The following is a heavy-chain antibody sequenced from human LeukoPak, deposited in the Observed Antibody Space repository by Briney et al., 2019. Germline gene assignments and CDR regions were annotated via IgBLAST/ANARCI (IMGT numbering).Heavy chain of an antibody. CDR1: GGSISSYY. D-gene: IGHD6-19*01. Sequence: SETLSLTCTVSGGSISSYYWSWIRQPPGKGLEWIGYIYYSGSTNYNPSLKSRGTISVDTSKNEVSPKLRSVTAADTAVYYCARDGGGWYALDYFDSRGQATLVTVPS. V-gene: IGHV4-59*01. J-gene: IGHJ4*02. CDR2: IYYSGST. CDR3: ARDGGGWYALDYFDS.